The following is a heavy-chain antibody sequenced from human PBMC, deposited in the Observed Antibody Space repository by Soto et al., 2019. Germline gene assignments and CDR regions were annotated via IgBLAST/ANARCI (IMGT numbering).Heavy chain of an antibody. CDR3: ARAQGRGYNYGFDY. D-gene: IGHD5-18*01. CDR1: GFTFSSYG. J-gene: IGHJ4*02. V-gene: IGHV3-33*01. Sequence: QVQLVESGGGVVQPGRSLRLSCAASGFTFSSYGMHWVRQAPGKGLEWVAVIWYDGSNKYYADSVKGRFTISRDNSKTPLYLQMSSLRAEDTAVYYCARAQGRGYNYGFDYWGQGTLVTVSS. CDR2: IWYDGSNK.